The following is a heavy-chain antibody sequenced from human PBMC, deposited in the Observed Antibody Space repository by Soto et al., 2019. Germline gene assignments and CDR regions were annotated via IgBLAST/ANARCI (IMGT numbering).Heavy chain of an antibody. J-gene: IGHJ3*02. D-gene: IGHD3-22*01. V-gene: IGHV4-4*02. CDR1: GGSISSSNW. Sequence: SETLSLTCAVSGGSISSSNWWSWVRQPPGKGLEWIGEIYHSGSTNYNPSLKSRVTISVDKSKNQFSLKLSSVTAADTAVYYCASAREHYRDTTGRLNDAFDIWGQGTMVT. CDR2: IYHSGST. CDR3: ASAREHYRDTTGRLNDAFDI.